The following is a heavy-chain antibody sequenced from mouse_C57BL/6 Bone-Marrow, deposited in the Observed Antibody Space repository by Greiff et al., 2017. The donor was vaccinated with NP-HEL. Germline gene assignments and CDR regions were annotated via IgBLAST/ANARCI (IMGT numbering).Heavy chain of an antibody. J-gene: IGHJ2*01. Sequence: QVQLQQSGAELARPGASVKLSCKASGYTFTSYGISWVKQRTGQGLEWIGEIYPRSGNTYYNEKFKGKATLTADKSSSTAYMELRSLTSEDSAVYFCAREDYDGRDFDYWGQGTTLTVSS. D-gene: IGHD2-4*01. V-gene: IGHV1-81*01. CDR3: AREDYDGRDFDY. CDR2: IYPRSGNT. CDR1: GYTFTSYG.